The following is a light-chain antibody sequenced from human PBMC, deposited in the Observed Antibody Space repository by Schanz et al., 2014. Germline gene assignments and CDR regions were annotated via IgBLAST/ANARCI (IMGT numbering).Light chain of an antibody. CDR3: SSYTSSNTWM. CDR2: DVS. Sequence: QSALTQPASVSGSPGQSITISCTGTSSDVGGYNYVSWYQQHPGKAPKLMIYDVSNRPSGVSNRFSGSKSGNTASLTISGLQDEDEDDYYCSSYTSSNTWMFGGGTKLTVL. CDR1: SSDVGGYNY. V-gene: IGLV2-14*03. J-gene: IGLJ3*02.